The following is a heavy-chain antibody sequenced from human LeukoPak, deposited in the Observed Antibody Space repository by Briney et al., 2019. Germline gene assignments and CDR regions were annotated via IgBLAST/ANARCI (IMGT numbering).Heavy chain of an antibody. D-gene: IGHD6-19*01. CDR3: ARAAGYSSDWYWFDP. CDR2: INTDGSST. Sequence: PGESLRLSCAASGFTFSGYWMHWVRQARGKGLVWVSRINTDGSSTSYADSVKGRFTISRDNAKNTLYLQMNSLRAEDTAVYYCARAAGYSSDWYWFDPWGQGTLVTVSS. J-gene: IGHJ5*02. CDR1: GFTFSGYW. V-gene: IGHV3-74*01.